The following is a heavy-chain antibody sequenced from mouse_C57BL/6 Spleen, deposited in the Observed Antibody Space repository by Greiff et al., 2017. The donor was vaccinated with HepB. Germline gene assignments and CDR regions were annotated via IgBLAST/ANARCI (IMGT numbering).Heavy chain of an antibody. CDR3: AREGITTVLARGYYAMDY. Sequence: EVKLVESGGGLVKPGGSLKLSCAASGFTFSSYAMSWVRQTPEKRLEWVATISDGGSYTYYPDNVKGRFTISRDNAKNNLYLQMSHLKSEDTAMYYCAREGITTVLARGYYAMDYWGQGTSVTVSS. D-gene: IGHD1-1*01. J-gene: IGHJ4*01. CDR1: GFTFSSYA. CDR2: ISDGGSYT. V-gene: IGHV5-4*01.